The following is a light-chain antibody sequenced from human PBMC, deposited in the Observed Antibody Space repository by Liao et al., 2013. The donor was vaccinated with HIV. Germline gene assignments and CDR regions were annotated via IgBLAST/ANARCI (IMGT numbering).Light chain of an antibody. V-gene: IGLV3-25*03. Sequence: SYELTQPPSVSVSLGQTARITCSGDALPKQYAYWYQQKPGQAPVLLIYKDSERPSGIPERFSGSSSGTTVTLTISGVQAKDEADYYCQSADSSGTCPVFGGGTKLTVL. CDR2: KDS. J-gene: IGLJ3*02. CDR1: ALPKQY. CDR3: QSADSSGTCPV.